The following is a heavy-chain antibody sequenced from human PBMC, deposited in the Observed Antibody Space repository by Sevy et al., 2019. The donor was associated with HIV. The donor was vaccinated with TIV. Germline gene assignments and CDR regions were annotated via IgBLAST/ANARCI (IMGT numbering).Heavy chain of an antibody. Sequence: GGSLRLSCAASGFTFSSYEMNWVRQAPGKGLEWVSYISNSGTTISYSDSVRGRFSISRDNARNSLYLQMNSLRAEDTPVYYCARDLPPSATTVAHFDYWGQGTLVTVSS. CDR1: GFTFSSYE. J-gene: IGHJ4*02. CDR2: ISNSGTTI. CDR3: ARDLPPSATTVAHFDY. D-gene: IGHD4-17*01. V-gene: IGHV3-48*03.